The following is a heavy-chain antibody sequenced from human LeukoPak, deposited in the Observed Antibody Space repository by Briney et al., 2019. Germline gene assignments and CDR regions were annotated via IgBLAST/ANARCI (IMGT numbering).Heavy chain of an antibody. V-gene: IGHV3-21*01. CDR2: ITASSTAI. J-gene: IGHJ4*02. Sequence: GGSLRLSCAASGFTFNTYTMNWVCQAPGKGLEWVSSITASSTAIYSADSVKGRFTISRDNAKNFLYLQMNSLRAEDTAVYYCARTYYDILTGYNPYFDYWGQGILVTVSS. CDR1: GFTFNTYT. D-gene: IGHD3-9*01. CDR3: ARTYYDILTGYNPYFDY.